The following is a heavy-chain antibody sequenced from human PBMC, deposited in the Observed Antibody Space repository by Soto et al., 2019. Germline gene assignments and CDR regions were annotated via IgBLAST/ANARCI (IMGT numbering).Heavy chain of an antibody. Sequence: PSETLSLTCTVSGDSISNYYWNWIRQPPGKGLEYIGYIYYSGSTNYNPSLKGRVTISLDTSKSQFSLKLSSVTAADTAIYYCARDPTGAYYFDYWGQGTLVTV. CDR1: GDSISNYY. J-gene: IGHJ4*02. V-gene: IGHV4-59*01. D-gene: IGHD1-1*01. CDR3: ARDPTGAYYFDY. CDR2: IYYSGST.